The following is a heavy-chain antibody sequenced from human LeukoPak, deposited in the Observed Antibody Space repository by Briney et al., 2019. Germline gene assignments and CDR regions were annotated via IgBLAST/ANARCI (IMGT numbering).Heavy chain of an antibody. CDR1: GGSISSYY. Sequence: SETLSLTCTVSGGSISSYYWSWIRQPPGKGLEWIGYIYYSGSTNYNPSLKSRVTISVDTSKNQFSLKLSSVTAADTAVYYCARFKTPSYFDYWGQGTLVTVSS. CDR2: IYYSGST. V-gene: IGHV4-59*08. J-gene: IGHJ4*02. CDR3: ARFKTPSYFDY.